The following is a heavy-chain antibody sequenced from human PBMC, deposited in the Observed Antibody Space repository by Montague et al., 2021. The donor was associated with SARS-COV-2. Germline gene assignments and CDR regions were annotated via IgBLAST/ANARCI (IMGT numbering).Heavy chain of an antibody. CDR1: GGSIGSYY. CDR3: ARSLDPSGTYYLPY. J-gene: IGHJ4*02. Sequence: SETLSLTCSVSGGSIGSYYWSWLRQPPGKGLEWIGHIHYSGSSTYSPSFKSRVTISIGTPKNQFSLKLSSVTAADTAVYYCARSLDPSGTYYLPYWGQGTLVTVSS. CDR2: IHYSGSS. D-gene: IGHD3-10*01. V-gene: IGHV4-59*01.